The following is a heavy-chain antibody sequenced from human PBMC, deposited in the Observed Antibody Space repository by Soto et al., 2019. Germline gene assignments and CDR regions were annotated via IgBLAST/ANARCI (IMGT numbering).Heavy chain of an antibody. D-gene: IGHD6-13*01. V-gene: IGHV3-7*01. Sequence: GESLKISCAASGFTFSTYWMTWVRQAPGKGLEWVANIKQDGSEKYYVDSVKGRFTISRDNAKNSLYLQMNSLRAEDTAVYYCARADFSSSWYAGYYYMDVWGKGTTVTVSS. CDR1: GFTFSTYW. CDR2: IKQDGSEK. J-gene: IGHJ6*03. CDR3: ARADFSSSWYAGYYYMDV.